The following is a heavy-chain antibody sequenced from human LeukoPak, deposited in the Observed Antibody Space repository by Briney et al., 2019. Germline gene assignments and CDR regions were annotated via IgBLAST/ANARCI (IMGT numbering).Heavy chain of an antibody. Sequence: GGSLRLSCAASGFTFNTYSLNWVRQAPGKGLEWVSAISGSGGSTYYADSVKGRFTISRDNSKNTLYLQMNSLRAEDTAVYYCAKDRIAAAGTENDYWGQGTLVTVSS. V-gene: IGHV3-23*01. CDR1: GFTFNTYS. D-gene: IGHD6-13*01. J-gene: IGHJ4*02. CDR2: ISGSGGST. CDR3: AKDRIAAAGTENDY.